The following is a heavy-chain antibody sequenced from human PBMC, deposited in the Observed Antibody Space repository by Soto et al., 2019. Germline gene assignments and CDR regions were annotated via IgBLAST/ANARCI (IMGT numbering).Heavy chain of an antibody. Sequence: GASVKVSCKASGYTFTSYAMHWVRQAPGQRLEWMGWINAGNGNTKYSQKFQGRVTITRDTSASTAYMELSSLRSEDTAVYYCAAHYYDSSGYYWPDYYYYGMDVRGQGTTVTVSS. CDR1: GYTFTSYA. CDR3: AAHYYDSSGYYWPDYYYYGMDV. J-gene: IGHJ6*02. CDR2: INAGNGNT. D-gene: IGHD3-22*01. V-gene: IGHV1-3*01.